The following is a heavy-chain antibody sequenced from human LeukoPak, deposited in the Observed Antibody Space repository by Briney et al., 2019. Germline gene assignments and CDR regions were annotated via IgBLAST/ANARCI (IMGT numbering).Heavy chain of an antibody. CDR1: GFTFSSYV. Sequence: GGSLRLSCAASGFTFSSYVMHWVRQAPGKGLEWVSYISSSSSTIYYADSVKGRFTISRDNAKNSLYLQMNSLRAEDTAVYYCARLLGIATSWGQGTLVTVSS. CDR3: ARLLGIATS. CDR2: ISSSSSTI. D-gene: IGHD6-13*01. V-gene: IGHV3-48*01. J-gene: IGHJ5*02.